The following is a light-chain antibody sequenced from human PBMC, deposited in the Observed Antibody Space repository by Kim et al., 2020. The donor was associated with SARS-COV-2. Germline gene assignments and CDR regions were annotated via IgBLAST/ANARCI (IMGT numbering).Light chain of an antibody. V-gene: IGKV1-9*01. CDR3: QQFKSYPYT. J-gene: IGKJ2*01. CDR1: QGLTTTF. Sequence: IQLTQSPSSLSASVGDRVSITCRASQGLTTTFLAWYQQKPGKAPNLLIYEASTLQSGVPTRFSGSGFGTEFTLTISSLQPEDFATYYCQQFKSYPYTFGQGTKLEI. CDR2: EAS.